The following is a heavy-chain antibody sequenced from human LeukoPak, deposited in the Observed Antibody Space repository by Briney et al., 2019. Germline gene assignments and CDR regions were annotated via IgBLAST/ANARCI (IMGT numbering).Heavy chain of an antibody. CDR1: GFTFSSYA. V-gene: IGHV3-23*01. Sequence: GGSLRLSCAASGFTFSSYAMSWVRQAPGKGLEWVSAISGSGGSTYYADSVKGRFTIPRDNSKNTLYLQMNSLRAEDTAVYYCAKGVSSGRLSFDYWDQGTLVTVSS. D-gene: IGHD6-19*01. CDR3: AKGVSSGRLSFDY. J-gene: IGHJ4*02. CDR2: ISGSGGST.